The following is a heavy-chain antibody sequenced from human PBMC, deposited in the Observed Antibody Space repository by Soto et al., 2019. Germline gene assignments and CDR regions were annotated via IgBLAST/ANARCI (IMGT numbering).Heavy chain of an antibody. CDR3: AKADGDWDAFHI. J-gene: IGHJ3*02. CDR2: IINDGSST. D-gene: IGHD4-17*01. Sequence: EVQLVESGGGLVQPGGSLRLSCAASVITFSSYWMHWVRQTPGKGLVWVSRIINDGSSTSYADSVRGRFTTFRDSGKNTLDLQMNSLRVEDTAVYYCAKADGDWDAFHIWGQGRMVTVS. CDR1: VITFSSYW. V-gene: IGHV3-74*01.